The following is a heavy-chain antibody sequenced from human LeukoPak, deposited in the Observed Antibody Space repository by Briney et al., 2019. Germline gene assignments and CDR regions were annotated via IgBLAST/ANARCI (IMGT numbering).Heavy chain of an antibody. V-gene: IGHV3-9*01. CDR2: ISWNSGRI. J-gene: IGHJ6*02. D-gene: IGHD2-2*02. Sequence: GGSLRLSCAASGFTFDDYAMHWVRQAPGKGLEWVSGISWNSGRIGYADSVKGRFTISRDNAKNSEYLQMNSLRAEDTALYYCARDPGSLPAAIGYCYYGMDVWGQGTTVTVSS. CDR3: ARDPGSLPAAIGYCYYGMDV. CDR1: GFTFDDYA.